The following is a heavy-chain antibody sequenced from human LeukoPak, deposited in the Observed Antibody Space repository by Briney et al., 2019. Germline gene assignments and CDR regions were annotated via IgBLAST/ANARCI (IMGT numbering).Heavy chain of an antibody. D-gene: IGHD3-3*01. J-gene: IGHJ6*03. Sequence: PGGSLRLSCAASGFTFSSYSMNWVRQAPGKGLEWVSSISSSSSYIYYADSVKGRFTISRDNAKNSLYLQMNSLRAEDTAVYYCAKGGLFAGIFPRYYYMDVWGKGTTVTVSS. V-gene: IGHV3-21*01. CDR2: ISSSSSYI. CDR1: GFTFSSYS. CDR3: AKGGLFAGIFPRYYYMDV.